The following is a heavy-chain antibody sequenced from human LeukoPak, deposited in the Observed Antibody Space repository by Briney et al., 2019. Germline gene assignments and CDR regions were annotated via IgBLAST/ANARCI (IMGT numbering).Heavy chain of an antibody. J-gene: IGHJ4*02. Sequence: PGGSLRLSCAASGFTFTTYWMHWVRQAPGKGLVWVSHINSDGSITSYADSVKGRFTIFKDISRNTLSVQMNSLRAEDTAVYYCATGGGFYYDHWGQGTLVTVAS. V-gene: IGHV3-74*01. CDR2: INSDGSIT. CDR1: GFTFTTYW. D-gene: IGHD3-22*01. CDR3: ATGGGFYYDH.